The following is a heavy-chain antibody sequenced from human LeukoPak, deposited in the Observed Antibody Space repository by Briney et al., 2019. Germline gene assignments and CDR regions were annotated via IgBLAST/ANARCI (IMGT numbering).Heavy chain of an antibody. J-gene: IGHJ4*02. CDR3: AKDLIVEAEDRSFRGDH. V-gene: IGHV3-33*06. Sequence: PGGSLRLSCAASGFTFSSYAVHWVRQAPGKGLEWVAVIWYDGTNKYYADSLKGRFTISRDNSKNTLYLQMNSLRVEDTAVHYCAKDLIVEAEDRSFRGDHWGQGTLVTVSS. CDR2: IWYDGTNK. CDR1: GFTFSSYA. D-gene: IGHD3-22*01.